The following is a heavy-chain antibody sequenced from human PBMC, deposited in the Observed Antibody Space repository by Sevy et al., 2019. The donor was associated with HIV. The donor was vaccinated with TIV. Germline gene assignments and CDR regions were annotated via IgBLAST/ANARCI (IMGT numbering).Heavy chain of an antibody. CDR2: IKSDGSDK. J-gene: IGHJ4*02. V-gene: IGHV3-7*01. Sequence: GGSLRLSCAASGFTFSAYWMNWVRQAPGKGLEWVANIKSDGSDKHYVDSVEGRFTISRDNAKNSLYLQMNSLRVEDTAAYYCAQGTVGRFDSWGQGTLVTVSS. CDR3: AQGTVGRFDS. CDR1: GFTFSAYW. D-gene: IGHD3-16*01.